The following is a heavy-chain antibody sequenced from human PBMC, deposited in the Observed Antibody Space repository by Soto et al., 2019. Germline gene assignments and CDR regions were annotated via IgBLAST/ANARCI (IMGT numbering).Heavy chain of an antibody. V-gene: IGHV1-18*01. CDR1: GYTFNRYG. D-gene: IGHD3-10*01. J-gene: IGHJ4*02. CDR2: ISAYNGNT. CDR3: AREGYYGSRSADY. Sequence: QVQLVQSGAEVKKPGASVKVSCKASGYTFNRYGISWVRQAPGQGLEWMGWISAYNGNTNYAQKLQGRVTTTTDTSTSTAYIELRSLRSDDTAVYYGAREGYYGSRSADYWGQGTLVTVSS.